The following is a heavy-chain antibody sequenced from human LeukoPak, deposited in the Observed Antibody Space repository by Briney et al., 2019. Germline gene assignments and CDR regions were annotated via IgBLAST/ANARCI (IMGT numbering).Heavy chain of an antibody. CDR1: GFTFSSYR. Sequence: PGGSLRLSCAASGFTFSSYRMTWVRQAPGNGLEWVANIKQDGSEKHYVDSVKGRFTISRDNAKDSLYLQMNSLRAEDTAIYYCARITGQWLSVDYWGQGTLVTVSS. D-gene: IGHD6-19*01. CDR2: IKQDGSEK. J-gene: IGHJ4*02. V-gene: IGHV3-7*01. CDR3: ARITGQWLSVDY.